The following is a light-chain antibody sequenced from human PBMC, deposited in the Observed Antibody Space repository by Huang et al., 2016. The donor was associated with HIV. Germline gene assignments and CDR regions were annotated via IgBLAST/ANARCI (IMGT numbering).Light chain of an antibody. CDR1: QGISSY. CDR2: AAS. CDR3: QQLNGYPLT. V-gene: IGKV1-9*01. Sequence: IQLTQSPSSLSASVGDRVTISCRASQGISSYLAWYQQKPGEAPKLLVYAASTLQSGVPSRCSGSGSGTDFTLTITSLQPEDFATYYCQQLNGYPLTFGGGTKVEIK. J-gene: IGKJ4*01.